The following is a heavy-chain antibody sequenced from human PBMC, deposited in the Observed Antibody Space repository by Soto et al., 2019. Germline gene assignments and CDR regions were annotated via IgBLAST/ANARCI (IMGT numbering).Heavy chain of an antibody. CDR2: ITGSGSGSGINT. D-gene: IGHD6-19*01. CDR1: GFTFSTYA. J-gene: IGHJ3*01. Sequence: EVQVLESGGGLVQPGGSLRLSCAASGFTFSTYAMSWVRQAPGKGLEWVSSITGSGSGSGINTYYADSVKGRFTISRDNSRNTLSLQMHSLRVDDTAVYYCAKSSAVADAFDFWGQGTMVTVSS. CDR3: AKSSAVADAFDF. V-gene: IGHV3-23*01.